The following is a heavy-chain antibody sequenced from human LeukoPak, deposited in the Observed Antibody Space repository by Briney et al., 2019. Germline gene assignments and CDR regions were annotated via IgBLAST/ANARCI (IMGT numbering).Heavy chain of an antibody. CDR1: GFTFNSYA. V-gene: IGHV3-30*04. J-gene: IGHJ4*02. CDR3: ARGPQIVLIVYAISGEIDH. D-gene: IGHD2-8*01. CDR2: IWYEGNNK. Sequence: GVSVRLSCAASGFTFNSYAMLGVRHAPGEGGVWVTVIWYEGNNKYYADSVKGRFTISRDNSNNTLFLQMDSLRAEDTAVYYCARGPQIVLIVYAISGEIDHWGQRPLVPLPT.